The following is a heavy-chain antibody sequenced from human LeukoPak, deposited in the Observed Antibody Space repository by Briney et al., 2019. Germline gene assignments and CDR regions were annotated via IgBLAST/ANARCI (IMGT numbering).Heavy chain of an antibody. D-gene: IGHD3-3*01. CDR2: INHSGST. V-gene: IGHV4-34*01. J-gene: IGHJ4*02. Sequence: SETLSLTCAVYGGSFSGYYWSWMRQPPANGLEWIGEINHSGSTNYNPSLKSRVTISVDTSKNQFSLKLSSVTAADTAVYYCARGRGYDFWSGYWWYFDYWGQGTLVTVSS. CDR3: ARGRGYDFWSGYWWYFDY. CDR1: GGSFSGYY.